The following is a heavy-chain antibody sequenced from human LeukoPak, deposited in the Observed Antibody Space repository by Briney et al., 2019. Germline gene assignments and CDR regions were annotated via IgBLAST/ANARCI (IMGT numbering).Heavy chain of an antibody. CDR2: IFSDGRT. CDR1: GFSVSINY. Sequence: GGSLILSCAASGFSVSINYMSWVRQAPGKGLEWVSVIFSDGRTYYADSVKGRFTISRDNSKNTLYLQMNSLRAEDTAVYYCARDRDVSGSWESNFDYWGQGTLVTVSS. V-gene: IGHV3-53*01. J-gene: IGHJ4*02. D-gene: IGHD3-10*01. CDR3: ARDRDVSGSWESNFDY.